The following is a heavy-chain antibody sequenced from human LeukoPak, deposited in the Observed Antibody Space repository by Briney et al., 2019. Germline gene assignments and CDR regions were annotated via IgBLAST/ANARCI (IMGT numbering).Heavy chain of an antibody. CDR2: INHSGST. CDR1: GGSFSGYY. V-gene: IGHV4-34*01. Sequence: SSETLSLTCAVYGGSFSGYYWSWIRQPPGKGLEWIGEINHSGSTNYNPSLKSRVTISVDTPKNQFSLKLSSVTAADTAVYYCARGRDLTGTHGSFDYWGQGTLVTVSS. CDR3: ARGRDLTGTHGSFDY. J-gene: IGHJ4*02. D-gene: IGHD1-20*01.